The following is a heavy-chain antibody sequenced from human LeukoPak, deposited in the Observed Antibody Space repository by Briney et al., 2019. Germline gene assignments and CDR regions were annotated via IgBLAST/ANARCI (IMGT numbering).Heavy chain of an antibody. D-gene: IGHD5-12*01. CDR3: ARELESGYDLWYYYYGMDV. CDR2: ISYDGSNK. Sequence: GGSLRLSCAASGFTFSSYAMHWVRQAPGKGLEWVAVISYDGSNKYYADSVKGRFTISRDNSKNTLYLQMNSLRAEDTAVYYCARELESGYDLWYYYYGMDVWGKGTTVTVFS. CDR1: GFTFSSYA. V-gene: IGHV3-30*04. J-gene: IGHJ6*04.